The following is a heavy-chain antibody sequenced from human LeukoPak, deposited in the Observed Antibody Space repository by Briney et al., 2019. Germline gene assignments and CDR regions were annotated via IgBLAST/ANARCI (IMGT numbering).Heavy chain of an antibody. CDR1: GGSISSSSYY. D-gene: IGHD3-10*01. CDR2: IYYSGST. Sequence: PSETLSLTCTVSGGSISSSSYYWGWIRQPPGKGLEWIGSIYYSGSTYYNPSLKSRVTISVDTSKNQFSLKLSSVTAEDTAVYYCAKDSLSPYGDDAFDIWGQGTMVTVSS. J-gene: IGHJ3*02. CDR3: AKDSLSPYGDDAFDI. V-gene: IGHV4-39*07.